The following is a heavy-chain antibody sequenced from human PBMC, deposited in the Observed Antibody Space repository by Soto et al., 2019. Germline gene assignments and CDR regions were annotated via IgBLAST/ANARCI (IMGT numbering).Heavy chain of an antibody. CDR3: ARTPDVRIAARGPNWFDP. V-gene: IGHV1-46*01. D-gene: IGHD6-6*01. Sequence: ASVKVSCKAPGYTFTSYYMHWVRQAPGQGLEWMGIINPSGGSTSYAQKFQGRVTMTRDTSTSTVYMELSSLRSEDTAVYYCARTPDVRIAARGPNWFDPWGQGTLVTVSS. J-gene: IGHJ5*02. CDR2: INPSGGST. CDR1: GYTFTSYY.